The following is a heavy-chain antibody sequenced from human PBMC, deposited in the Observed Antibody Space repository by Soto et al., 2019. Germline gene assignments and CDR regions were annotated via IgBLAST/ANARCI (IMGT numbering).Heavy chain of an antibody. J-gene: IGHJ3*02. CDR1: GFTFSTYT. D-gene: IGHD2-8*01. V-gene: IGHV3-49*04. CDR2: IRSKAYGGTT. CDR3: TRVGIVLMVYATSDAFDI. Sequence: GGSLRLSCAASGFTFSTYTMNWVRQAPGKGLEWVGFIRSKAYGGTTEYAASVKGRFTISRDDSKSIAYLQMNSLKTEDTAVYYCTRVGIVLMVYATSDAFDIWGQGTMVTVSS.